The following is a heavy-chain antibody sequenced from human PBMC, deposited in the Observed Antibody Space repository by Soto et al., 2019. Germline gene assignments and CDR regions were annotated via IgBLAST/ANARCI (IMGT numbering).Heavy chain of an antibody. J-gene: IGHJ4*02. Sequence: QVQLVQSGAEVKKPGASVKVSCKASGYSFTSYGISWVRQAPGQGLEWMGWISTYNGDTNYAQKLQGRLTMTTDTSTSTAYMELRSLRSYDTAVYFCARDLNSASYYNYWGQGTLVTVSS. CDR2: ISTYNGDT. CDR3: ARDLNSASYYNY. D-gene: IGHD1-26*01. CDR1: GYSFTSYG. V-gene: IGHV1-18*01.